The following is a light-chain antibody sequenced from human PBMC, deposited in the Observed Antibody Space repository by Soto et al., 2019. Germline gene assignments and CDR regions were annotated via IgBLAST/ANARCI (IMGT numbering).Light chain of an antibody. CDR1: QTISSW. CDR2: KAS. J-gene: IGKJ4*01. V-gene: IGKV1-5*03. CDR3: QQSYSTPQT. Sequence: DIQMTQSPSTLSGSVGDRVTITCRASQTISSWLAWYQQKPEKAPKLLIYKASTLKSGVPSRFSGSGSGTEFTLTISSLQPEDFATYYCQQSYSTPQTFGGGTKVDIK.